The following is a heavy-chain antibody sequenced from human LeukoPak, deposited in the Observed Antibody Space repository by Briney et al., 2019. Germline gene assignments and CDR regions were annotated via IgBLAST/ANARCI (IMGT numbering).Heavy chain of an antibody. Sequence: PGGSLRLSCAASGFTFTGYAMTWVRQAPGKGLEWVAFISSHGSNKYYADSVKGRFTISRDNSKNTLYPQMDILRAEDTAVYYCAKEREWLVERGGNDFGNWGQGTLVSVSS. CDR2: ISSHGSNK. D-gene: IGHD6-19*01. J-gene: IGHJ4*02. CDR1: GFTFTGYA. CDR3: AKEREWLVERGGNDFGN. V-gene: IGHV3-30*18.